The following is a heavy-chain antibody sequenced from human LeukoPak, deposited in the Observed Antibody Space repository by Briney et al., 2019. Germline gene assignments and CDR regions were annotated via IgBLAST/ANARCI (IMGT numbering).Heavy chain of an antibody. CDR2: IYPGDSDT. CDR1: GYSFTSYW. J-gene: IGHJ4*02. D-gene: IGHD7-27*01. V-gene: IGHV5-51*04. CDR3: ARMINWGSLGY. Sequence: GESLKTSCQRSGYSFTSYWIGWVRQMPGKGLEWMGIIYPGDSDTRYSPSFQGQVTIPADKPISTADLQWSSLKASDIAMYYCARMINWGSLGYWGQGTLVTVSS.